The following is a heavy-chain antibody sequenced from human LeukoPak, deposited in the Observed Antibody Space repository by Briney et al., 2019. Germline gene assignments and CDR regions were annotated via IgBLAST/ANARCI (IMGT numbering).Heavy chain of an antibody. V-gene: IGHV4-59*01. CDR3: ARGSTIFGFQH. Sequence: PSETLSLTCTVSGGSLSSYYWSWTRQPPGKGLERIAYIYYSGNTKYNPFLKSRVTISVDTSKTQFSLKLSSVTAADTAVYFCARGSTIFGFQHWGQGTLVTVSS. CDR2: IYYSGNT. J-gene: IGHJ1*01. CDR1: GGSLSSYY. D-gene: IGHD3-3*01.